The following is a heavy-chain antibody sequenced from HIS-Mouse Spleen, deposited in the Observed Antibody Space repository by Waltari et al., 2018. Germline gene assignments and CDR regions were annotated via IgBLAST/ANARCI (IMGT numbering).Heavy chain of an antibody. J-gene: IGHJ3*02. CDR2: INHSGST. V-gene: IGHV4-34*01. CDR3: ARQIARVGPDAFDI. CDR1: GGSFSGYY. Sequence: QVQLQQWGAGLLKPSETLSLTCAVYGGSFSGYYWSWIRQPPGKGLEWIGEINHSGSTNYNPSLKSRVTISVDTSKNQFSLKLSSVTAADTAVYYCARQIARVGPDAFDIWGQGTMVTVSS. D-gene: IGHD2-2*01.